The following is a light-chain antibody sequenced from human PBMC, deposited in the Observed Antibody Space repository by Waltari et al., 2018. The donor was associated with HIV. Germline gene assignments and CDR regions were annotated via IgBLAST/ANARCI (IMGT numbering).Light chain of an antibody. CDR1: SSDSGGYNS. V-gene: IGLV2-8*01. CDR3: VSYAGSNTVI. CDR2: EFT. J-gene: IGLJ2*01. Sequence: QSALTQPPSASGSPGQSGTIPCTGTSSDSGGYNSASWYQQHPGKAPKLIIYEFTKRPSGLPNRVSGSKSGNTASLTVSGLQAEDEADYYCVSYAGSNTVIFGGGTKLTVL.